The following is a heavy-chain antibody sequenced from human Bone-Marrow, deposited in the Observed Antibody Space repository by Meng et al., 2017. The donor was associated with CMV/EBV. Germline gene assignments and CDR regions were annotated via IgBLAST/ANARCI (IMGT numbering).Heavy chain of an antibody. V-gene: IGHV4-39*02. CDR3: ARGNTRMGSWFDP. CDR2: MYYSGST. CDR1: GGSITSRSHY. J-gene: IGHJ5*02. D-gene: IGHD3-16*01. Sequence: GSLRLSCTVPGGSITSRSHYWGWIRQPPGKGLEWIGNMYYSGSTFYSPPLKSRVTISVDTSKNHFSLKLSSETAADMAVYYCARGNTRMGSWFDPWGQGNLVPVSS.